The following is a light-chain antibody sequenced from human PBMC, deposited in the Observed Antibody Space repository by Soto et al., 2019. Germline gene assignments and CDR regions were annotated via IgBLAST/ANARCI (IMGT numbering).Light chain of an antibody. J-gene: IGKJ1*01. V-gene: IGKV3-20*01. CDR3: QQYGSSLRT. Sequence: TQAPAPLSVSPGARATLSCRSSQSVSSNVAWYQQKLGQAPRLLIYGASSRATGIPDRFSGSGSGTDFTLTIGRLEPEDFAVYYCQQYGSSLRTFGQGTKVDIK. CDR1: QSVSSN. CDR2: GAS.